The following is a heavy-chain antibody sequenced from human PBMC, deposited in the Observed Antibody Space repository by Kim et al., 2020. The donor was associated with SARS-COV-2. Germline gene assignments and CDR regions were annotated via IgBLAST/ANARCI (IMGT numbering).Heavy chain of an antibody. Sequence: GGSLRLSCAASGFTFSSYAMSWVRQAPGKGLEWVSAISGSGGSTYYADSVKGRFTISRDNSKNTLYLQMNSLRAEDTAVYYCAKFRLYDSSGYYVDYWGQGTLVTVSS. CDR1: GFTFSSYA. CDR3: AKFRLYDSSGYYVDY. V-gene: IGHV3-23*01. D-gene: IGHD3-22*01. J-gene: IGHJ4*02. CDR2: ISGSGGST.